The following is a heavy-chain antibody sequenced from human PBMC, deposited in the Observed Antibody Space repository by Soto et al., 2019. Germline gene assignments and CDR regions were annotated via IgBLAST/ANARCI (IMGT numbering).Heavy chain of an antibody. CDR3: AADTGDIEVVPATT. J-gene: IGHJ4*02. CDR1: GFTFSSYV. Sequence: GGSLRLSCAVSGFTFSSYVMSWVRQPPGKGPEWLASISPASTYIRYADSVKGRFTISRDNARNSLSLQMMSLRADDTAMYYCAADTGDIEVVPATTWGQGTLVTVSS. D-gene: IGHD2-15*01. V-gene: IGHV3-21*04. CDR2: ISPASTYI.